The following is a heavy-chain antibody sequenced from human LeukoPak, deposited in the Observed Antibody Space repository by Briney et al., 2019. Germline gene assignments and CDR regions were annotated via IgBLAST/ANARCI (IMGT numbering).Heavy chain of an antibody. CDR2: IYPGDSET. J-gene: IGHJ6*02. CDR1: GYSFTSYW. CDR3: ARRSTLFYGMDV. V-gene: IGHV5-51*01. Sequence: GESLKISCKGSGYSFTSYWIAWVRQLPGKGLEWMGIIYPGDSETRYSPSFQGQVTISADKSISSVYLQWSSLKASDTATYYCARRSTLFYGMDVWGQGTTVTVSS. D-gene: IGHD3-3*01.